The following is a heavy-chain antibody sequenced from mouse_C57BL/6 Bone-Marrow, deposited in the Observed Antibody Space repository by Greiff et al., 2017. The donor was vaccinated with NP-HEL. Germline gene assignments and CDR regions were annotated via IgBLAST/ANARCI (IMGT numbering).Heavy chain of an antibody. CDR2: INPSTGGT. CDR1: GYSFTGYY. Sequence: EVQLQQSGPELVKPGASVKISCKASGYSFTGYYMNWVKQSPEKSLEWIGEINPSTGGTTYNQKFKGKATLTVDKSSSTAYMQLKSLTSEDSAVYYCASGRRFAYWGQGTLVTVSA. J-gene: IGHJ3*01. D-gene: IGHD1-2*01. CDR3: ASGRRFAY. V-gene: IGHV1-42*01.